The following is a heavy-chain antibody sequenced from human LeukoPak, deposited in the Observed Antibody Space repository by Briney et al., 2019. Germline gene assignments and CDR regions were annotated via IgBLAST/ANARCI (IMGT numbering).Heavy chain of an antibody. Sequence: GGSLRLSCAASGFTFSSYAMSWVRQAPGKGLEWVSAISGSGGSTYYADSVKGRFTISRDNSKNTLYLQINSLRAEDTAVYYCAKAGIFGVWNWFDPWGQGTLVTISS. CDR3: AKAGIFGVWNWFDP. D-gene: IGHD3-3*01. CDR1: GFTFSSYA. CDR2: ISGSGGST. J-gene: IGHJ5*02. V-gene: IGHV3-23*01.